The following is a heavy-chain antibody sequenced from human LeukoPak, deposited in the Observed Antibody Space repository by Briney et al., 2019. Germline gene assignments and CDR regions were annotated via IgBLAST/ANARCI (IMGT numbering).Heavy chain of an antibody. CDR1: GGSFSGYY. CDR3: ARSQRINYYYDSSGYYYSFDY. CDR2: INHSGST. Sequence: KTSETLSLTCAVYGGSFSGYYWSWIRQPPGKGLEWIGEINHSGSTNYNPSLKSRVTISVDTSKNQFSLKLSSATAADTAVYYCARSQRINYYYDSSGYYYSFDYWGQGTLVTVSS. J-gene: IGHJ4*02. D-gene: IGHD3-22*01. V-gene: IGHV4-34*01.